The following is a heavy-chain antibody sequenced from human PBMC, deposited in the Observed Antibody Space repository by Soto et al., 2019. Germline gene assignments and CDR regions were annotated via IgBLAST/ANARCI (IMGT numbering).Heavy chain of an antibody. Sequence: QVQLVESGGGVVQPGRSLRLSCAASGFTFSSYGMHWVRQAPGKGLEWVAVISYDGSNKYYADSVKGRFTISRDNSKNSPYLQMYSLRAEDTAVYYCARTISGSTLDYWGQGTLVTVSS. CDR2: ISYDGSNK. CDR3: ARTISGSTLDY. V-gene: IGHV3-30*03. J-gene: IGHJ4*02. CDR1: GFTFSSYG. D-gene: IGHD1-26*01.